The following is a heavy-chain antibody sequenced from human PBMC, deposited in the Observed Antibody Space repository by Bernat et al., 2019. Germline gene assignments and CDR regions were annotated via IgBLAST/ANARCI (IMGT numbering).Heavy chain of an antibody. V-gene: IGHV3-NL1*01. CDR3: AKGNGYGSTYYFDY. Sequence: QVQLVESGGGVVQPGRSLRLSCAASGFTFSSYGMHWVRQAPGKGLEWVSFISGGGGGTNYADSVKGRFTISRDNSKNTLYLQLNSLRAEDTAVYFCAKGNGYGSTYYFDYWGQGTLVTVSS. CDR1: GFTFSSYG. J-gene: IGHJ4*02. CDR2: ISGGGGGT. D-gene: IGHD3-10*01.